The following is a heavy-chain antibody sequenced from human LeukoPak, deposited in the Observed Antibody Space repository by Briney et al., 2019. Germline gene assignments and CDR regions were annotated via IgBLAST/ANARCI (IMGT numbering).Heavy chain of an antibody. CDR1: GFTFSSNW. Sequence: GGSLRLSCAASGFTFSSNWMHWVRQAPGKGLVWVSLIKPDGSSTNYADSVKGRFTISRDNAKNTLYLQMNSLRAEDTAVYYCGPADKPWGQGTLVTVS. V-gene: IGHV3-74*01. J-gene: IGHJ4*02. CDR2: IKPDGSST. CDR3: GPADKP.